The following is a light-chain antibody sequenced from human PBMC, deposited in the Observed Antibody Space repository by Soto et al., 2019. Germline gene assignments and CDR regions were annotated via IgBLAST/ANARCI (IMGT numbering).Light chain of an antibody. J-gene: IGLJ2*01. CDR2: RNS. V-gene: IGLV1-47*01. CDR1: SSNIGTNY. CDR3: AAWDVSLRGVV. Sequence: QSVLTQPPSASGTPSQRVTISCSGGSSNIGTNYVYWYNQLPGTAPKLLIYRNSQRPSGVPDRFSASKSGTSASLAISGLRAEDEADYYCAAWDVSLRGVVFGGGTKLTVL.